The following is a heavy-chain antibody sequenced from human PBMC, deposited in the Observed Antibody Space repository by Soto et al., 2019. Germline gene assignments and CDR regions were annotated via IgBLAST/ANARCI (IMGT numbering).Heavy chain of an antibody. J-gene: IGHJ5*02. D-gene: IGHD5-18*01. V-gene: IGHV4-59*08. Sequence: SETLSLTCTVSGGSISNSYWSWIRQSPEKGLEWIGYIYSSGSTNYNPSLNSRVTISVDTSKNQFSLKLSSVTAADTAIYYCARVSQLYSYARGCFDLWGPGTLVTVSS. CDR2: IYSSGST. CDR3: ARVSQLYSYARGCFDL. CDR1: GGSISNSY.